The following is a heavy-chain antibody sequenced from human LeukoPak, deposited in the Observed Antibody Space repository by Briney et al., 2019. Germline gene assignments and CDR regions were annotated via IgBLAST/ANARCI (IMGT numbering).Heavy chain of an antibody. J-gene: IGHJ4*02. V-gene: IGHV3-23*01. Sequence: GGSLRLSCAASGFTFINYAMHWARQAPGKGLEWVSALSFSGLTTYYADSVRGRFTISRDNSKSTLYLQMNSLRAEDTALYYCARLTSGWYAGGFDYWGQGILVTVSS. CDR1: GFTFINYA. CDR2: LSFSGLTT. CDR3: ARLTSGWYAGGFDY. D-gene: IGHD6-19*01.